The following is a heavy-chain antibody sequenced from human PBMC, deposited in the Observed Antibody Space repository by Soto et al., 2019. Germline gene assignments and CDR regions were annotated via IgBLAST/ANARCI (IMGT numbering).Heavy chain of an antibody. J-gene: IGHJ4*02. V-gene: IGHV3-48*03. CDR1: GFTFSTYE. CDR2: SSNSGSFT. Sequence: PGGSLRLSCAASGFTFSTYEMNWVRQAPGKGLEWIGYSSNSGSFTRYADSVKGRFSISRDNAKSSLYLQISSLRGDDTATYYCVKSGDNYNLLDYWGQGTPVTVSS. D-gene: IGHD1-1*01. CDR3: VKSGDNYNLLDY.